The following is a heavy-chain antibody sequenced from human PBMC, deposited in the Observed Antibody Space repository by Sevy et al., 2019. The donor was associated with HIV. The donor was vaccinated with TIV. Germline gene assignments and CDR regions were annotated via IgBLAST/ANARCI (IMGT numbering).Heavy chain of an antibody. J-gene: IGHJ4*02. CDR2: LSYGCGEI. CDR1: GFTFSKYS. CDR3: AREGCTKPHDY. Sequence: GGSLRLSCAASGFTFSKYSMSWVRQPPGKGLEWVSTLSYGCGEINYSDSVKGRFTISSDNSKSSVYLQMNNLRPDDTAVYYCAREGCTKPHDYWGQGTLVTVSS. V-gene: IGHV3-23*01. D-gene: IGHD2-8*01.